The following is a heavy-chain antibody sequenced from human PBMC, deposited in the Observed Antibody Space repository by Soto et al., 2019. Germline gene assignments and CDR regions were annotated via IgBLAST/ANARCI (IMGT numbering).Heavy chain of an antibody. V-gene: IGHV3-48*02. CDR2: ISVGSGSI. CDR3: VRDDKWAFDI. Sequence: EAHLVESGGGLVQPGRSRRLSCAASGFTFSSYAFNWVRQAPGKGLEWISYISVGSGSIFYADSVKGRFTISRDDAQNSLYLQMNTLRHDDTAIYFCVRDDKWAFDIWGQGTTVIVSS. J-gene: IGHJ3*02. CDR1: GFTFSSYA. D-gene: IGHD1-26*01.